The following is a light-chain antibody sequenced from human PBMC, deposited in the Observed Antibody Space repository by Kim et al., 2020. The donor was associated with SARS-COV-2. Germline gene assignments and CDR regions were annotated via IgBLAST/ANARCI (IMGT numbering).Light chain of an antibody. J-gene: IGKJ4*01. CDR1: QSVLYDSNNRNY. V-gene: IGKV4-1*01. CDR3: QQYYGTPLT. Sequence: DIVMTQSPDSLAVSLGERATINCKSSQSVLYDSNNRNYLAWYQQKPGQPPKLLIYWASTRESGVPDRFSGGGSGTDFTLTISSLQAEDVAVYYCQQYYGTPLTFGGGTKLDIK. CDR2: WAS.